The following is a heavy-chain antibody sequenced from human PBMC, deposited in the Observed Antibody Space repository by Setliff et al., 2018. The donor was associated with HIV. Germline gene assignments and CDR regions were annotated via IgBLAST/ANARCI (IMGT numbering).Heavy chain of an antibody. Sequence: GGSLRLSCAASGFTVSSNSMTWVRQAPGKGLEWVSVISGSGGSTYYADSVKGRFTISRDNSKNTLYLQMNSLRAEDTAVYYCARSRAVGFDYWGQGTLVTVSS. V-gene: IGHV3-23*01. CDR1: GFTVSSNS. CDR3: ARSRAVGFDY. CDR2: ISGSGGST. D-gene: IGHD6-19*01. J-gene: IGHJ4*02.